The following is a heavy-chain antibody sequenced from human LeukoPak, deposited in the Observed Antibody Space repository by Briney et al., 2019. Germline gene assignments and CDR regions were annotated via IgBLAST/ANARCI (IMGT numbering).Heavy chain of an antibody. Sequence: SETLFLTCTVSGDSVTTYYWSWIRQPPGKGLEWLGYVYYCGSATYNPSLKSRVTISVDTSKNQFSLRLSSVTAADTAVYYCARDGSNWSNDYYHGVDVWGQGTTVTVSS. V-gene: IGHV4-59*02. CDR2: VYYCGSA. CDR3: ARDGSNWSNDYYHGVDV. CDR1: GDSVTTYY. D-gene: IGHD4-11*01. J-gene: IGHJ6*02.